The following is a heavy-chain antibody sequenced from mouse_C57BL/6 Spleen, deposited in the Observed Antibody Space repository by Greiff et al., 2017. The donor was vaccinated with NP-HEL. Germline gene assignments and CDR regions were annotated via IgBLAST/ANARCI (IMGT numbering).Heavy chain of an antibody. Sequence: EVKLVESGGGLVKPGGSLKLSCAASGFTFSSYAMSWVRQTPEKRLEWVATISDGGSYTYYPDNVKGRFTISRDNAKNNLYLQMSHLKSEDTAMYYCAREGYGSSYVGFAYWGQGTLVTVSA. J-gene: IGHJ3*01. V-gene: IGHV5-4*01. D-gene: IGHD1-1*01. CDR1: GFTFSSYA. CDR2: ISDGGSYT. CDR3: AREGYGSSYVGFAY.